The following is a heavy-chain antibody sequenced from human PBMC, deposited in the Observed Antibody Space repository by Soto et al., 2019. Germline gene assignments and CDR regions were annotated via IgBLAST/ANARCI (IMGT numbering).Heavy chain of an antibody. CDR1: GGSISSYY. CDR2: IYYSGST. J-gene: IGHJ4*02. CDR3: ARAPAFYCSSTSCYFDY. V-gene: IGHV4-59*01. D-gene: IGHD2-2*01. Sequence: PSETLSLTCTVSGGSISSYYWSWIRQPPGKGLEWIGYIYYSGSTNYNPSLKSRVTISVDTSKNQFSLKLSSVTTADTAVYYCARAPAFYCSSTSCYFDYWGQGTLVTVSS.